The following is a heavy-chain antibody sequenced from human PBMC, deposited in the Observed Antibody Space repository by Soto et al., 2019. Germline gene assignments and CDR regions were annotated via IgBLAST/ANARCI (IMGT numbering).Heavy chain of an antibody. CDR2: IIPIFGTA. CDR1: GGTFSSYA. D-gene: IGHD3-22*01. V-gene: IGHV1-69*13. Sequence: GASVKVSCKASGGTFSSYAISWVRQAPGQGLEWMGGIIPIFGTANYAQKFQGRVTITADESTSTAYMELSSLRSEDTAVYYCATGRVTMIPLHDAFDIWSQGTTVTVSS. CDR3: ATGRVTMIPLHDAFDI. J-gene: IGHJ3*02.